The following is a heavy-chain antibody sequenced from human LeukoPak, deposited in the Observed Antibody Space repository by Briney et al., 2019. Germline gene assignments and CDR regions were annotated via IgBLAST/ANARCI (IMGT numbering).Heavy chain of an antibody. D-gene: IGHD4-17*01. J-gene: IGHJ4*02. V-gene: IGHV4-34*01. CDR1: GGSFRGCY. Sequence: SETLSLTCAVYGGSFRGCYWSWIRQPPGKGLEWIGEINHSGSTNYNPSLKSRVTISVDTSKNQFSLKLSSVTAADTAVYSCARGRYGDYERYFGYWGQGTLVTVSS. CDR3: ARGRYGDYERYFGY. CDR2: INHSGST.